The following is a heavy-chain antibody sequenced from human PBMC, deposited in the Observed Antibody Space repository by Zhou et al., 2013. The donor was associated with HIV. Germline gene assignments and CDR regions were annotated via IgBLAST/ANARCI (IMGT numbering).Heavy chain of an antibody. CDR3: TRTPLLVVIRVPENWFDA. CDR2: VNSKSGDT. Sequence: QVQLVQSGAELKKPGASVKVSCETSGFTFTNYFIHWVRQAPGQGLEWVGWVNSKSGDTNSAQKFRGRVRMTRDTSINTAFMELSRLTSDDTAIYYCTRTPLLVVIRVPENWFDAWGQGALVTVSS. J-gene: IGHJ5*02. V-gene: IGHV1-2*02. CDR1: GFTFTNYF. D-gene: IGHD2-15*01.